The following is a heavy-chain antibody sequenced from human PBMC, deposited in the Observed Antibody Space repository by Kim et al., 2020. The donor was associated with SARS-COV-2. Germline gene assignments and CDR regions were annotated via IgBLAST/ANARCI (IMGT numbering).Heavy chain of an antibody. CDR2: INHSGST. J-gene: IGHJ4*02. CDR3: ARVSMVQGEDY. V-gene: IGHV4-34*01. Sequence: SETLSLTCAVYGGSFSGYYWSWIRQPPGKGLEWIGEINHSGSTNYNPSLKSRVTISVDTSKNQFSLKLSSVTAADTAVYYCARVSMVQGEDYWGQGTLVTVSS. CDR1: GGSFSGYY. D-gene: IGHD3-10*01.